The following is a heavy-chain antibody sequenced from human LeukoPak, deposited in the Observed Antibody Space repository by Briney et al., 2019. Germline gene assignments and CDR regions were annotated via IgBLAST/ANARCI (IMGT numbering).Heavy chain of an antibody. V-gene: IGHV3-66*01. CDR2: IYSGGTT. CDR3: ARAFSGGGFDY. CDR1: GFTVSSNY. Sequence: PGRSLRLSCAASGFTVSSNYMSWVRQAPGKGLEWVSVIYSGGTTYYADSVKGRFTISRDNSKNTLYLQMNSLRAGDTAVYYCARAFSGGGFDYWGQGTLVTVSS. J-gene: IGHJ4*02. D-gene: IGHD3-16*01.